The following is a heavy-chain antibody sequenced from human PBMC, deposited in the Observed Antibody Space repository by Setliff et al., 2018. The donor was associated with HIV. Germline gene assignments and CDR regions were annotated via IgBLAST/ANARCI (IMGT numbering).Heavy chain of an antibody. Sequence: HPGGSLRLSCAASGFAFRTYAMGWVRQAAGKGLEWVSTIGAVGSPTFYAESAKGRFTISRDSSKNTLYLQMNSLRAEDTAVYYCAKDVYVAKYYYGSSGYSGSYYFDYWGQGTLVTVSS. D-gene: IGHD3-22*01. V-gene: IGHV3-23*01. CDR3: AKDVYVAKYYYGSSGYSGSYYFDY. CDR1: GFAFRTYA. J-gene: IGHJ4*02. CDR2: IGAVGSPT.